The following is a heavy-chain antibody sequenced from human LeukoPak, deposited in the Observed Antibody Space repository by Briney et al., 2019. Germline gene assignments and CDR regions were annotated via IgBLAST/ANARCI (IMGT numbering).Heavy chain of an antibody. CDR3: ARHQATLAPLSAFDV. Sequence: PSETLSLTCTVSGVSISRYYWSWIRQSPGKGLEWIGYIYYTGSSNYNPSLNSRVSISVDTSKNQYTLQLTSVTAADTAVYFCARHQATLAPLSAFDVWGQGTVVTVSA. V-gene: IGHV4-59*08. CDR2: IYYTGSS. D-gene: IGHD2-15*01. CDR1: GVSISRYY. J-gene: IGHJ3*01.